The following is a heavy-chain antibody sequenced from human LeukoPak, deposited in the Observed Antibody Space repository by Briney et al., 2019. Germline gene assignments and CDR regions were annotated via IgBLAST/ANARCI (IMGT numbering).Heavy chain of an antibody. CDR2: IYPGDSDT. Sequence: PGESLKISCRGSGYSFTTYWIGWVRQMPGKGLEWMGIIYPGDSDTRYTPSFQGQVTLSPDKSINTAYLQWSSLKASDTAMYYCARRQGCSSTSCPPDYWGQGTLVTVSP. CDR3: ARRQGCSSTSCPPDY. J-gene: IGHJ4*02. V-gene: IGHV5-51*01. CDR1: GYSFTTYW. D-gene: IGHD2-2*01.